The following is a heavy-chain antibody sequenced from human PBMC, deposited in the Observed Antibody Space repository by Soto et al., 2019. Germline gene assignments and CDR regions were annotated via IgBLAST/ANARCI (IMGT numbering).Heavy chain of an antibody. J-gene: IGHJ5*02. V-gene: IGHV1-46*01. D-gene: IGHD5-18*01. Sequence: QVQLVQSGAEVKKPGASVKVSCKASGYTFTSYYMHWVRQAPGQGLEWMGIINPSGGSTSYAQKFQGRVTSARDTSTSTVYMELSSLRSEDTAVYYGARFGIHGMWDWFAPWGQGTLVTVSS. CDR1: GYTFTSYY. CDR3: ARFGIHGMWDWFAP. CDR2: INPSGGST.